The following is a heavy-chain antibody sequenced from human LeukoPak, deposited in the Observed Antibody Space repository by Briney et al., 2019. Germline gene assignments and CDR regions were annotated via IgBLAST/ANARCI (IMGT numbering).Heavy chain of an antibody. Sequence: GRSLRLSCAASGFTFSSYGMHWVRQAPGKGLEGVAVIWYDGSNKYSADSVKGRFTISRDNSKNTLYLQVNSLRAEDTAVYYCARDSYGMDVWGQGTTVTVSS. CDR2: IWYDGSNK. J-gene: IGHJ6*02. CDR1: GFTFSSYG. CDR3: ARDSYGMDV. V-gene: IGHV3-33*01.